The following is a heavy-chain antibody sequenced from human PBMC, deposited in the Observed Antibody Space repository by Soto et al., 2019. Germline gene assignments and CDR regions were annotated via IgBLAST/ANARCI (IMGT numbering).Heavy chain of an antibody. Sequence: GGSLRLSCAASGFTFSSYGMHWVRQAPGKGLEWVAVIWYDGSNKYYADSVKGRFTISRDNSKNTLYLQMNSLRAEDTAVYYCARVIDCSSTSCYAPGGYYYYYGMDVWGQGTTVTVSS. V-gene: IGHV3-33*01. CDR3: ARVIDCSSTSCYAPGGYYYYYGMDV. CDR2: IWYDGSNK. D-gene: IGHD2-2*01. J-gene: IGHJ6*02. CDR1: GFTFSSYG.